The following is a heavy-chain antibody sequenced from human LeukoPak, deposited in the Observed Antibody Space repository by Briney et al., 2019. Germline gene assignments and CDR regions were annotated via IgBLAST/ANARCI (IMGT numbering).Heavy chain of an antibody. Sequence: PGGSLRLSCAASGFTFSSYWMSWARQAPGKGLEWVANIEQDGSEKYYVDSVKGRFTISRDNAKNSLYLQMNSLRAEDTAVYYCARAFYDYFWGSYRYWGQGTLVTVSS. CDR2: IEQDGSEK. CDR3: ARAFYDYFWGSYRY. CDR1: GFTFSSYW. D-gene: IGHD3-16*02. J-gene: IGHJ4*02. V-gene: IGHV3-7*01.